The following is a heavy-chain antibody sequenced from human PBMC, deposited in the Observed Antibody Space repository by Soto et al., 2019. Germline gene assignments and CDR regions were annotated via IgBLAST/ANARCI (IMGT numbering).Heavy chain of an antibody. J-gene: IGHJ5*02. CDR3: AKDPATAAAGMEWWFDP. V-gene: IGHV3-23*01. Sequence: GGSLRLSCAASGFTFSSYAMSWVRQAPGKGLEWVSAISGSGGSTYYADSVKGRFTISRDNSKNTLYLQMNSLRAEDTAVYYCAKDPATAAAGMEWWFDPWGQGTLVTVSS. D-gene: IGHD6-13*01. CDR1: GFTFSSYA. CDR2: ISGSGGST.